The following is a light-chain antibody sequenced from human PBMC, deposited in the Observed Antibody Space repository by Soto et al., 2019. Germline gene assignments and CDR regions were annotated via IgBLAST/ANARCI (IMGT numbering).Light chain of an antibody. J-gene: IGKJ4*01. V-gene: IGKV4-1*01. CDR2: WAS. Sequence: DIVMTQSPESLAVSLGERATINCKSSQSVLYSSNNKNDLAWYQQKPGQPPKLLIYWASTRESGVPDRFSGSGSGTDFTLTISSLQAGDVAVYYCQHYYSSPLTFGGGTKVPIK. CDR1: QSVLYSSNNKND. CDR3: QHYYSSPLT.